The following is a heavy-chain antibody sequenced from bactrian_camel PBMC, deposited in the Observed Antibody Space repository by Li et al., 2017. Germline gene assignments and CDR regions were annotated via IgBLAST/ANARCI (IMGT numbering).Heavy chain of an antibody. V-gene: IGHV3S26*01. CDR1: RYAYSSIC. CDR3: AVDRGSFCREVISNPEYGRKAEYSY. J-gene: IGHJ4*01. D-gene: IGHD2*01. CDR2: IDSDGDR. Sequence: HVQLVESGGGSVRPGGSLKLACSASRYAYSSICTAWFRLAPGAGREGVATIDSDGDRTYANSVKGRFTISQDNDKNILYLQMDDLKPEDSAMYVCAVDRGSFCREVISNPEYGRKAEYSYSGQGTQVTVS.